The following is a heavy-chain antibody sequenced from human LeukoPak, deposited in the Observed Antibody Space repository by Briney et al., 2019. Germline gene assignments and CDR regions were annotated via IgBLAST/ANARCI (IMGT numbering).Heavy chain of an antibody. D-gene: IGHD2-2*01. V-gene: IGHV3-21*01. CDR1: GFTFSGYS. J-gene: IGHJ1*01. CDR3: ATYSSSNAREFQY. Sequence: PGGSLRLSCAASGFTFSGYSMNWVRQAPGKGLEWVSSISSSGNYIYYADSLKGRFTISRDNAKNSLYLQMNSLRAEDTAVYYCATYSSSNAREFQYWGQGTLVTVSS. CDR2: ISSSGNYI.